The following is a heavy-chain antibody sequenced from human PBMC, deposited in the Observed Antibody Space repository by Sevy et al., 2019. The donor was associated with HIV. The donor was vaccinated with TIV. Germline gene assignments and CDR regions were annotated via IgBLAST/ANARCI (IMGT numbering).Heavy chain of an antibody. CDR3: SRAQQVIMLVVIGGLYFDF. CDR1: GFTFSSYW. V-gene: IGHV3-7*01. J-gene: IGHJ4*02. Sequence: GGSLRLSCAASGFTFSSYWMTWVRQAPGKGLEWVANIKQDMSEKYDADAVNGGFTISRDNARNSLYLQMESLRAEDTAVYYCSRAQQVIMLVVIGGLYFDFWGQGTLVTVSS. D-gene: IGHD3-3*01. CDR2: IKQDMSEK.